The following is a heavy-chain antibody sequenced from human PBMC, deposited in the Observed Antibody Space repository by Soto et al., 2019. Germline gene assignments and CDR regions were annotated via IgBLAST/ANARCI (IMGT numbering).Heavy chain of an antibody. CDR1: GFTFRTYS. CDR2: ISSSSAYI. Sequence: LRLSCAASGFTFRTYSMNWVRRAPGKGLEWVSAISSSSAYIFYSDSVKGRFTISRDNAKNSLYLQMNSLRAEDTAVYYCARDLGVTATGPNLDYWGQGTLVTVSS. CDR3: ARDLGVTATGPNLDY. J-gene: IGHJ4*02. V-gene: IGHV3-21*01. D-gene: IGHD3-9*01.